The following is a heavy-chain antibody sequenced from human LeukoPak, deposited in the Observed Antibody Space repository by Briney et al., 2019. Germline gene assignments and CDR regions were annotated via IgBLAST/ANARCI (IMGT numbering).Heavy chain of an antibody. CDR2: TSGSGGTT. CDR3: AKHDFWSALDPIDY. D-gene: IGHD3-3*01. Sequence: GGSLRLSCAASGFTFSSYAMSWVRQAPGKGLEWVQATSGSGGTTYYADSVKGRFTISRDNSKNTLYLQMNSLRAEDTAVYYCAKHDFWSALDPIDYWGQATLVTVSS. J-gene: IGHJ4*02. CDR1: GFTFSSYA. V-gene: IGHV3-23*01.